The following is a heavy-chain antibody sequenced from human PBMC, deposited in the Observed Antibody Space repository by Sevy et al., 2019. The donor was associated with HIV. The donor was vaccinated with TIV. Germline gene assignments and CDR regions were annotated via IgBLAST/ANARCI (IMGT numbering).Heavy chain of an antibody. J-gene: IGHJ4*02. CDR1: GFTVSSNY. Sequence: GGSLRLSCAASGFTVSSNYMSWVRQAPGKGLEWVSVIYSGGSTYYADSVKGRFTISRDNSKNTLYLQMNSLRAEDTAVCYCARGWGDRSGYYPLDYWGQGTLVTVSS. V-gene: IGHV3-66*01. D-gene: IGHD3-22*01. CDR3: ARGWGDRSGYYPLDY. CDR2: IYSGGST.